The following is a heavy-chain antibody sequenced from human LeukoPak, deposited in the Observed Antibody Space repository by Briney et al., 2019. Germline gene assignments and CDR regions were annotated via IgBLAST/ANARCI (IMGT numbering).Heavy chain of an antibody. CDR1: GGSFNSGDYY. V-gene: IGHV4-30-2*01. J-gene: IGHJ5*02. Sequence: SQTLSLTCTVSGGSFNSGDYYWSWIRQPPGKGLEWLGYISHSGGTFYNPSLKSRVTMSVDRSNNQFSLKLSSVTAADTAIYYCAKNGQSGFSFDPWGQGTLVTVS. CDR3: AKNGQSGFSFDP. CDR2: ISHSGGT. D-gene: IGHD2-8*01.